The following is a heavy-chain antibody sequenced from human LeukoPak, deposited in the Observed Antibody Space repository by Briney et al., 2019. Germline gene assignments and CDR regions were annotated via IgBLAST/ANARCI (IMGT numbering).Heavy chain of an antibody. J-gene: IGHJ4*02. D-gene: IGHD2-2*01. CDR2: INPGDSDT. Sequence: HGESLKISCKGSGYTFTTYWIGWVRQMPGKGLEWMGIINPGDSDTRYSPSFQGQVTISADKSISTAYLQWSSLKATDSAMYYCAVRRAAMDYWGQGTLVTVSS. CDR3: AVRRAAMDY. CDR1: GYTFTTYW. V-gene: IGHV5-51*01.